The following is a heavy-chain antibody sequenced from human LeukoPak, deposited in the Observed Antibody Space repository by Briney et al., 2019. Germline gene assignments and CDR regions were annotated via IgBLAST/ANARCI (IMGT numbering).Heavy chain of an antibody. Sequence: GGSLRLSCTASGFTFSSYAMHWFRQAPGKGLEWVAVISYDGSNKYYADSVKGRFTISRDNSKNTLYLQMNSLRAEDTAVYYCASDSRKQQLSGRAFDIWGQGAMVTVSS. CDR2: ISYDGSNK. J-gene: IGHJ3*02. D-gene: IGHD6-13*01. V-gene: IGHV3-30*04. CDR3: ASDSRKQQLSGRAFDI. CDR1: GFTFSSYA.